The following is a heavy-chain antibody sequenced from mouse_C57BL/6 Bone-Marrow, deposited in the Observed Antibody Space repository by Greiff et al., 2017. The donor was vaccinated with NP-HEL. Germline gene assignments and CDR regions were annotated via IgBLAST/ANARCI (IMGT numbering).Heavy chain of an antibody. CDR2: IYPGSGST. Sequence: QVQLQQPGAELVKPGASVKMSCKASGYTFTSYWITWVKQRPGQGLEWIGDIYPGSGSTNYNEKFKSKATLTVYTSSSTAYMQLSSLTSEDSAVYYCARHLYFDYWGQGTTLTVSS. J-gene: IGHJ2*01. CDR3: ARHLYFDY. CDR1: GYTFTSYW. V-gene: IGHV1-55*01.